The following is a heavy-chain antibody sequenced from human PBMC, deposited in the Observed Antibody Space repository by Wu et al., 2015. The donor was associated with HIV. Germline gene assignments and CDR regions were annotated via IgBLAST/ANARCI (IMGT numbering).Heavy chain of an antibody. Sequence: QDQLVQSGAEVKKPGASVKVSCKVSGYTLSELYMNWVRQAPGKGLEWMGGFDPEEGKTIYAQKFQGRLILTEDTSADTAYMEMSSLRPEDTAVYYCTRGQRLIRGAFDIWGQGTTVIVSS. D-gene: IGHD6-25*01. V-gene: IGHV1-24*01. CDR3: TRGQRLIRGAFDI. CDR1: GYTLSELY. CDR2: FDPEEGKT. J-gene: IGHJ3*02.